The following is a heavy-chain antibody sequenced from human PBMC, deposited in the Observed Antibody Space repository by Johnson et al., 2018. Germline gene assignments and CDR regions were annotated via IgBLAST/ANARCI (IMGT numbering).Heavy chain of an antibody. V-gene: IGHV3-74*01. Sequence: VQLQESGGGLVQPGGSLRLSCAASGFTCSSYWMHWVRQAPGKGLVWVSRINSDGSSTSYADSVKGRFTISREHSKNTLYLQRNSLRTEDTAVFYCARGDYSTCMDVWGQGTTVTVSS. CDR1: GFTCSSYW. CDR3: ARGDYSTCMDV. CDR2: INSDGSST. D-gene: IGHD4-11*01. J-gene: IGHJ6*02.